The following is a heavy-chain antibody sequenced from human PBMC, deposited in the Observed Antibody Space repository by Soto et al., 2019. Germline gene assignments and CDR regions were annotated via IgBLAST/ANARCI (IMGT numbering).Heavy chain of an antibody. V-gene: IGHV3-23*01. CDR2: ISGSGGGT. CDR1: GFTFSSYA. J-gene: IGHJ4*02. D-gene: IGHD2-15*01. Sequence: GGSLRLSCAASGFTFSSYAMSWVRQAPGKGLEWVSAISGSGGGTYYADSVKGRFTISRDNSKNTLYLQMNSLRAEDTAVYYCARDSVVVVAATYLDYWGQGTLVTVAS. CDR3: ARDSVVVVAATYLDY.